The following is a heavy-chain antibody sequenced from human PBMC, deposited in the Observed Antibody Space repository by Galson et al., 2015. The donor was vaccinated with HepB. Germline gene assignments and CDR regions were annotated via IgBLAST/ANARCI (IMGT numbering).Heavy chain of an antibody. J-gene: IGHJ4*02. D-gene: IGHD1-26*01. Sequence: SLRLSCAASGFTFNTNAMSWVRQAPGKGLEWVSAISANSDTTYYADSVKGRFTISRDNSENTLYLQMNSLRAEDTASYYCAKAGIVYWGQGTLVTVSS. CDR3: AKAGIVY. CDR1: GFTFNTNA. V-gene: IGHV3-23*01. CDR2: ISANSDTT.